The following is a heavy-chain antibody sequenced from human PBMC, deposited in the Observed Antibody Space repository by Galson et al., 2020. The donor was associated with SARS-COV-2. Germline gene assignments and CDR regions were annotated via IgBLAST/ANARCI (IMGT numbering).Heavy chain of an antibody. J-gene: IGHJ6*02. D-gene: IGHD2-2*01. V-gene: IGHV1-18*01. CDR3: ARVHLYCSSTSCYEDDYYGMDV. CDR2: ISAYNGNT. CDR1: GYTFTSYG. Sequence: ASVKVSCKASGYTFTSYGISWVRQAPGQGLEWMGWISAYNGNTNYAQKLQGRVTMTTDTSTSTAYMELRSLRSDDTAVYYCARVHLYCSSTSCYEDDYYGMDVWGQGTTVTVSS.